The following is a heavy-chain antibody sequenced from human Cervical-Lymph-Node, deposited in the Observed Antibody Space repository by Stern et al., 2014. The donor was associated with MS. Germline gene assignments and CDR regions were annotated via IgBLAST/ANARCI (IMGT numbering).Heavy chain of an antibody. V-gene: IGHV1-8*01. CDR2: LSPNSGDT. D-gene: IGHD2/OR15-2a*01. J-gene: IGHJ4*02. Sequence: VQLVQSGADVKKPGASVKVSCKASGYTFTSYDINWVRQVAGQGLEWIGWLSPNSGDTGYAQKCQGRVIMTRNTSINTAYMELRSLSHDDTAVFFCARGHRVELSSYYFDSWGQGTQVTVSS. CDR3: ARGHRVELSSYYFDS. CDR1: GYTFTSYD.